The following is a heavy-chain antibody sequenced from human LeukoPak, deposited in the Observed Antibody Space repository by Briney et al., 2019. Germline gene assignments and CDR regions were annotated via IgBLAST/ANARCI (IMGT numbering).Heavy chain of an antibody. D-gene: IGHD2/OR15-2a*01. CDR3: AKILSESGGQLLGVGWFDP. CDR1: GYTLTSYD. CDR2: IDPYSGGT. V-gene: IGHV1-2*06. Sequence: GASVKVSCKASGYTLTSYDINWVRQATGQGLEWMGRIDPYSGGTSYAQKFQGRVTMTRDTSNSTAYMELSGLTSEDTAVYYCAKILSESGGQLLGVGWFDPWGQGTLVTVSS. J-gene: IGHJ5*02.